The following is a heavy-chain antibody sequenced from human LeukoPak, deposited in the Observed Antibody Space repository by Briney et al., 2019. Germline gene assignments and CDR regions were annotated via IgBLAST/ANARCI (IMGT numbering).Heavy chain of an antibody. CDR2: IGIAGDT. Sequence: PGGSLRLSCAASGFTFSSYDMHWVRQVTGKRLEWVSAIGIAGDTYYLDSVKGRFTISRENAKISLYLQMNSLRAGDTAVYYCARGGDRDYWGQGTLVTVSS. CDR1: GFTFSSYD. CDR3: ARGGDRDY. J-gene: IGHJ4*02. V-gene: IGHV3-13*04.